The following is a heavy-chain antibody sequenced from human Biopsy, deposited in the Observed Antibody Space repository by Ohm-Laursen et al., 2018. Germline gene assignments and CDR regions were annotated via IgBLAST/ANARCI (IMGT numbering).Heavy chain of an antibody. CDR2: ISWNSGSI. CDR3: ARGYYDIGTGYHYDVFDF. Sequence: SLRLSCSAFGFKFDDYGMNWVRQVPGKGLEWVSRISWNSGSIGYVDSVKGRFTISRDNAKNSLYLQMNSLKAEDTALYYCARGYYDIGTGYHYDVFDFWGRGTLVTVSS. D-gene: IGHD3-9*01. CDR1: GFKFDDYG. J-gene: IGHJ3*01. V-gene: IGHV3-9*01.